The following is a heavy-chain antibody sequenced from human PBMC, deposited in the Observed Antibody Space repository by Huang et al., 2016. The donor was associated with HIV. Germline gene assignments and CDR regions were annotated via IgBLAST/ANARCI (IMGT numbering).Heavy chain of an antibody. V-gene: IGHV3-48*02. D-gene: IGHD6-19*01. Sequence: EVQLVESGGGLVQPGGSLRLSGEASGFAFSSHSFNWVRQAPGKGLDWLSYISDSSGTKYYADSVKGRFSISRDNARNSLYLQMNSLRDADTAVYFCAREVSGWFRGAFDYWGQGALVTVSS. CDR3: AREVSGWFRGAFDY. J-gene: IGHJ4*02. CDR2: ISDSSGTK. CDR1: GFAFSSHS.